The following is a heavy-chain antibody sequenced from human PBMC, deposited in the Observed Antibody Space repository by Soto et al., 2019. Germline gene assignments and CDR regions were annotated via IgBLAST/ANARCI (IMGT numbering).Heavy chain of an antibody. CDR1: GFTFSSYA. CDR3: AKDSLRRLEVDWFDP. CDR2: ISGSGGST. D-gene: IGHD6-25*01. Sequence: GVSPRLSFAASGFTFSSYAMSWFRQAPGKGLEWVSSISGSGGSTYYADSVKGRFTISRDNSKNTLYLQMNSLRAEDTAVYYCAKDSLRRLEVDWFDPWGQGTLVTVSS. J-gene: IGHJ5*02. V-gene: IGHV3-23*01.